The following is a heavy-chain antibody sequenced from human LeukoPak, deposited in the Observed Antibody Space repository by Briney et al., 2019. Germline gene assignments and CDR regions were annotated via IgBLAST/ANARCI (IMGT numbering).Heavy chain of an antibody. Sequence: GGSLRLSCAASGFTFSSYTMHWIRQAPGRGLEWVSSISGSNSYIFYADSVKGRFTVSRDNAKDSLYLQMNSLRAEDTAVYYCARALTTLTYEGYWGQGTLVTVSS. D-gene: IGHD1-1*01. V-gene: IGHV3-21*01. J-gene: IGHJ4*02. CDR1: GFTFSSYT. CDR3: ARALTTLTYEGY. CDR2: ISGSNSYI.